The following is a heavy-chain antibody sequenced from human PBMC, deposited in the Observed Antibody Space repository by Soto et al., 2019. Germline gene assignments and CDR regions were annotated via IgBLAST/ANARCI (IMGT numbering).Heavy chain of an antibody. V-gene: IGHV4-38-2*02. D-gene: IGHD6-13*01. Sequence: ETLSLTCAVSGYSISSGYYWGWIRQPPGKGLEWIGSIYHSGSTYYNPSLKSRVTISVDTSKNQFSLKLSSVTAADTAVYYCARERALAAAGLGYYYYYGMDVWGQGTTVTVSS. J-gene: IGHJ6*02. CDR3: ARERALAAAGLGYYYYYGMDV. CDR1: GYSISSGYY. CDR2: IYHSGST.